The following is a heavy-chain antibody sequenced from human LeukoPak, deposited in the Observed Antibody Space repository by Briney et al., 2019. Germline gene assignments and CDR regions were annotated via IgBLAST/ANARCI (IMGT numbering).Heavy chain of an antibody. J-gene: IGHJ4*02. V-gene: IGHV3-23*01. CDR3: AKDLRNWNDGGGFDY. D-gene: IGHD1-1*01. CDR2: ISGSGGST. Sequence: GGSLRLSCAASGFTFSSYAMSWVRQAPGRGLEWVSAISGSGGSTYYADSVKGRFTISRDNSKNTLYLQMNSLRAEDTAVYYCAKDLRNWNDGGGFDYWGQGTLVTVSS. CDR1: GFTFSSYA.